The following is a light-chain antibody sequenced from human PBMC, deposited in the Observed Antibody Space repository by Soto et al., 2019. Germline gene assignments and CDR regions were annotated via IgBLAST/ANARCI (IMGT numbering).Light chain of an antibody. CDR3: QSFDSSLSNSWV. CDR1: SSDVGGYNY. CDR2: EVS. J-gene: IGLJ3*02. V-gene: IGLV2-8*01. Sequence: QSALTQPPSASGSPGQSVTISCTGTSSDVGGYNYVSWYQQHPGKAPKLMIYEVSKRPSGVPDRFSGSKSGNTASLTVSGLQAEDEADYYCQSFDSSLSNSWVFGGGTKVTVL.